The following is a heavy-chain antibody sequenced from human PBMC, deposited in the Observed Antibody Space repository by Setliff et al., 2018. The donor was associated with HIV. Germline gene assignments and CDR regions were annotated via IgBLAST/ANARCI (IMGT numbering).Heavy chain of an antibody. J-gene: IGHJ4*02. CDR3: ARATWLVHPFPLYYFDY. Sequence: KPSETLSLTCTVSGPSINIHYWSWIRQSPGKGFEWIGYIYSTGSTNYNPSLKSRVTISVDKSKNQFSLKLISVTAAETAVYYCARATWLVHPFPLYYFDYWGQGTLVTVSS. D-gene: IGHD6-19*01. CDR1: GPSINIHY. V-gene: IGHV4-59*11. CDR2: IYSTGST.